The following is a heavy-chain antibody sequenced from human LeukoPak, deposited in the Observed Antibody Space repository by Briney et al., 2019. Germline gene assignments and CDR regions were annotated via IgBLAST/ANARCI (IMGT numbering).Heavy chain of an antibody. V-gene: IGHV3-48*03. CDR3: ARCPYSSGSPIDY. CDR2: ISSSGSTI. J-gene: IGHJ4*02. Sequence: GGPLRLPCAASGFTFSSYEMNWAPQAPGKGLEWVSYISSSGSTIYYADSVKGRFTISRDNAKNSLYLQMNSLRAEDTAVYYCARCPYSSGSPIDYWGQGTLVTVSS. CDR1: GFTFSSYE. D-gene: IGHD6-19*01.